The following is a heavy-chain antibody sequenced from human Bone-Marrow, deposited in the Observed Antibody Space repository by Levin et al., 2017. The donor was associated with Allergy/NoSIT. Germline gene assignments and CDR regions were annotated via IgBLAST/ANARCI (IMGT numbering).Heavy chain of an antibody. Sequence: PGGSLRLSCVASGFTFGNARMNWVRQAPGKGLQWVGRIKGKTDGGTTDYAAPVKGRFTISRDDSKKTLYLQMNSLKTEDTAIYYCTTRSHWGQGTLVTVFS. CDR2: IKGKTDGGTT. J-gene: IGHJ4*02. CDR3: TTRSH. V-gene: IGHV3-15*01. CDR1: GFTFGNAR.